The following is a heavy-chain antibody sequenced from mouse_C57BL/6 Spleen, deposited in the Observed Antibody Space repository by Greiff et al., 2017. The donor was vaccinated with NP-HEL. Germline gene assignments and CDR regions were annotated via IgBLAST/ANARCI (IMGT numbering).Heavy chain of an antibody. CDR2: IHPNSGST. V-gene: IGHV1-64*01. D-gene: IGHD1-1*01. CDR3: AREITTVVARDWFAY. CDR1: GYTFTSYW. Sequence: QVQLQQPGAELVKPGASVKLSCKASGYTFTSYWMHWVKQRPGQGLEWIGMIHPNSGSTNYNEKFKSKATLTVDNSSSTAYMQLSSLTSEDSAVYYCAREITTVVARDWFAYWGQGTLVTVSA. J-gene: IGHJ3*01.